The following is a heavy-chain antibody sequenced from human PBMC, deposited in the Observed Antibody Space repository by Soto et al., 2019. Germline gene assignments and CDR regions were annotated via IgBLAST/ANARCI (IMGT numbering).Heavy chain of an antibody. CDR2: IYYSGST. Sequence: SETLSLTCTVSGGSISSSSYYWGWTRQPPGKGLEWIGSIYYSGSTYYNPSLKSRVTISVDTSKNQFSLKLSSVTAADTAVYYCARPIWFGELNYYCYGMDVWGQGTTVTVSS. J-gene: IGHJ6*02. V-gene: IGHV4-39*01. D-gene: IGHD3-10*01. CDR3: ARPIWFGELNYYCYGMDV. CDR1: GGSISSSSYY.